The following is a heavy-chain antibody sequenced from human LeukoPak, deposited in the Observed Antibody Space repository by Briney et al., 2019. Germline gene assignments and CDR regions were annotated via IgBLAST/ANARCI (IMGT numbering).Heavy chain of an antibody. V-gene: IGHV4-59*01. CDR2: INYSGST. D-gene: IGHD3-22*01. CDR1: GGSISSYY. CDR3: ARVRSSGYPPPPAFDY. Sequence: PSETLSLTCTVSGGSISSYYWSWIRRPPGKGLEWSGYINYSGSTNYNPSLKSRVTISVDTSKNQFSLKLSSVTAADTAVYYCARVRSSGYPPPPAFDYWGQGTLVTVSS. J-gene: IGHJ4*02.